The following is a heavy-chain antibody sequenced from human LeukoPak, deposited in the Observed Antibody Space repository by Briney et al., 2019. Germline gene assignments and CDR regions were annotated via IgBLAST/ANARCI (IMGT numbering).Heavy chain of an antibody. Sequence: GGSLRLSCAASGFTFGSYSMNWVRQAPGKGLEWVSFIGSLSGTREYADSVKGRFTISRDNAKNSLYLQMNSLRAEDTAVYYCAELGITMIGGVWGKGTTVTISS. CDR3: AELGITMIGGV. V-gene: IGHV3-48*04. CDR1: GFTFGSYS. J-gene: IGHJ6*04. CDR2: IGSLSGTR. D-gene: IGHD3-10*02.